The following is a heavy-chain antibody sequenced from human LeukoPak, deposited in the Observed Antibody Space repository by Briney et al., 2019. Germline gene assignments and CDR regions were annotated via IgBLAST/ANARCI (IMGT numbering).Heavy chain of an antibody. CDR3: ARDSTSPPHIVVVPAAPDY. D-gene: IGHD2-2*01. V-gene: IGHV3-30-3*01. CDR1: GFTFSSYA. J-gene: IGHJ4*02. CDR2: ISYDGSNK. Sequence: PGRSLRLSCAASGFTFSSYAMHWVRQAPGKGLEWVAVISYDGSNKYYADSVKGRFTISRDNSKNTLYLQMNSLGAEDTAVYYCARDSTSPPHIVVVPAAPDYWGQGTLVTVSS.